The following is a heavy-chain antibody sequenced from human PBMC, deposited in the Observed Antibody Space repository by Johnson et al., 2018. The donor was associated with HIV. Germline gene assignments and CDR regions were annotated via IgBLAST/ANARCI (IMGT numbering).Heavy chain of an antibody. J-gene: IGHJ3*02. CDR3: ARACRDGYTCDVYDI. Sequence: QVQLVESGGGVVQPGRSLRLSCAASGFTFSSYVMHWVRQAPGKGLEWVSGINWNGGSTGYADSVRGRFTISRDNSKNTLYLQMNSLRAEDTAVYYCARACRDGYTCDVYDIWGQGTMVTVSS. V-gene: IGHV3-NL1*01. CDR1: GFTFSSYV. D-gene: IGHD5-24*01. CDR2: INWNGGST.